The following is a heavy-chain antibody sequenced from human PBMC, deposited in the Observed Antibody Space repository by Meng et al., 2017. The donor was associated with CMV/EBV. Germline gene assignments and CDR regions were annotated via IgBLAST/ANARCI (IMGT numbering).Heavy chain of an antibody. V-gene: IGHV1-18*01. J-gene: IGHJ4*02. Sequence: ASAKVSCKASGYTFTSYGISWVRQAPGQGLEWMGWISAYNGNTNYAQKLQGRVTMTTDTSTSTADMELRSLRSDDTAVYYCARGTSYDVWRGYPPSSFDYWGQGTLVTVSS. D-gene: IGHD3-3*01. CDR3: ARGTSYDVWRGYPPSSFDY. CDR1: GYTFTSYG. CDR2: ISAYNGNT.